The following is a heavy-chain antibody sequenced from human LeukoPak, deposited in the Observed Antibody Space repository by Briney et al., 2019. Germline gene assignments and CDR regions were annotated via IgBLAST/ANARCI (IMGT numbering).Heavy chain of an antibody. D-gene: IGHD6-19*01. J-gene: IGHJ5*02. CDR1: GYSFSGYY. CDR3: ARGAFQSSAWST. V-gene: IGHV1-2*02. CDR2: IDPTSGDT. Sequence: ASVKVSCKASGYSFSGYYMYWVRQAPGQGLEWMGWIDPTSGDTKYAQKFRGRVTMTRDTSISTAYMELSRLTSDDTAVYYCARGAFQSSAWSTWGLGTLVTVSS.